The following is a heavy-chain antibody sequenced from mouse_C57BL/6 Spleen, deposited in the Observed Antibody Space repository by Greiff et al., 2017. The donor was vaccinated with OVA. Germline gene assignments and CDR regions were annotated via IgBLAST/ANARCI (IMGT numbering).Heavy chain of an antibody. CDR1: GYTFTSYW. J-gene: IGHJ4*01. Sequence: VQLQQPGAELVKPGASVKLSCKASGYTFTSYWMQWVKQRPGQGLEWIGEIDPSDSYTNYNQKFKGKATLTVDTSSSTAYMQRSSLTSEDSAVYYCARNYDYSMDYWGQGTSVTVSS. V-gene: IGHV1-50*01. CDR3: ARNYDYSMDY. CDR2: IDPSDSYT. D-gene: IGHD2-1*01.